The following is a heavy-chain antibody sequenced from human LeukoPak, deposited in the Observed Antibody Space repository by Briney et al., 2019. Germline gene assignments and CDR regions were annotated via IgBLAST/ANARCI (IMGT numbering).Heavy chain of an antibody. CDR2: ISGSGGST. Sequence: GGSLRLSCAASGFTFSSCAMSWVRQAPGKGLEWVSAISGSGGSTYYADSVKGRSTISRDNSKNTLYLQMNSLRAEDTAVYYCAKVLRKITMVRGSFDYWGQGTLVTVSS. J-gene: IGHJ4*02. CDR1: GFTFSSCA. D-gene: IGHD3-10*01. V-gene: IGHV3-23*01. CDR3: AKVLRKITMVRGSFDY.